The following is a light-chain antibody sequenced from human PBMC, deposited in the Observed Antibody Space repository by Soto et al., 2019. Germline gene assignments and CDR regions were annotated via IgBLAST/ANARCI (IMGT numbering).Light chain of an antibody. CDR2: DVH. Sequence: DLQMTQSPSSLSASVGDRVTITCQASQDISKYLNWYQQKPGKAPKLLIYDVHNLEAGVPSRFSGSGSGTNFTFTISSLQPGDIATYYCQQYNNLLLSFGGGTKVDIK. V-gene: IGKV1-33*01. CDR1: QDISKY. J-gene: IGKJ4*01. CDR3: QQYNNLLLS.